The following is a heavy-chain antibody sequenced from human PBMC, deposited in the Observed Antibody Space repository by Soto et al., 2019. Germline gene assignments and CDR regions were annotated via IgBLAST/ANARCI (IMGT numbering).Heavy chain of an antibody. CDR2: ISSSGSTI. Sequence: GGSLRLSCAASGFTFSDYYMSWIRQAPGKGLEWVSYISSSGSTIYYADSVKGRFTISRDNAKNSLYLQMNSLRAEDTAVYYCAKWVRGYRERSYYYYMDVWGKGTTVTVSS. J-gene: IGHJ6*03. CDR1: GFTFSDYY. D-gene: IGHD6-25*01. V-gene: IGHV3-11*01. CDR3: AKWVRGYRERSYYYYMDV.